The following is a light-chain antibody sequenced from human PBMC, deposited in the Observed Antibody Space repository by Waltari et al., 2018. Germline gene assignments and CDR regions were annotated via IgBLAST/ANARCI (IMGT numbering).Light chain of an antibody. J-gene: IGLJ6*01. Sequence: QSVLTQPPSASGPPGQRVTISCSGSRSNIGLNTVNWYQKLPGTAPHLLIYSNNQRPSGVPDRVSGSKSGTSASLAISGLQSEDEADYYCAAWDDSLNGNVFGSGTKVTVL. CDR3: AAWDDSLNGNV. CDR1: RSNIGLNT. V-gene: IGLV1-44*01. CDR2: SNN.